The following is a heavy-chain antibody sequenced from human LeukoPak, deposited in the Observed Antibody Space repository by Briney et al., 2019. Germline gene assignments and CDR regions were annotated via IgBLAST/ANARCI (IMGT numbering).Heavy chain of an antibody. J-gene: IGHJ4*02. CDR2: IKQDGSEK. CDR3: AREGGWWQPFDY. D-gene: IGHD4-23*01. V-gene: IGHV3-7*01. CDR1: GLIFSSCW. Sequence: GVSLRLFCATCGLIFSSCWMTWVRQAPGRGLEWVANIKQDGSEKHYGDSVKGRFTISRDNPKRSLYLQINSLRAEHMSVYYSAREGGWWQPFDYWGQGTLVTVSS.